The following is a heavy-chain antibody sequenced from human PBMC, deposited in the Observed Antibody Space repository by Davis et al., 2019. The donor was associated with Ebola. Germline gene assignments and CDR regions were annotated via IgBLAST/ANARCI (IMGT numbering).Heavy chain of an antibody. J-gene: IGHJ6*02. V-gene: IGHV1-69*13. CDR3: ATAYYYGSGSYIPLYYGMDV. Sequence: SVKVSCKASGGTFSSYAISWVRQAPGQGLEWMGGIIPIFGTANYAQKFQGRVTITADESTSTAYMELSSLRSEDTAVYYCATAYYYGSGSYIPLYYGMDVWGQGTTVTVSS. D-gene: IGHD3-10*01. CDR2: IIPIFGTA. CDR1: GGTFSSYA.